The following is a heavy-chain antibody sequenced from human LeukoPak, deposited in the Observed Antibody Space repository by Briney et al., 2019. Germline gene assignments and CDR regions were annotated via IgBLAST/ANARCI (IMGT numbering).Heavy chain of an antibody. J-gene: IGHJ3*02. V-gene: IGHV4-59*01. CDR2: IYYSGST. Sequence: SETLSLTCTVSGGSISSYYWSWIRQPPGKGLEWIGYIYYSGSTSYNPSLESRVTISVDTSKNQFSLKLSSVTAADTAVYYCARVNYYGSGSYYNAADDAFDIWGQGTMVTVSS. CDR1: GGSISSYY. CDR3: ARVNYYGSGSYYNAADDAFDI. D-gene: IGHD3-10*01.